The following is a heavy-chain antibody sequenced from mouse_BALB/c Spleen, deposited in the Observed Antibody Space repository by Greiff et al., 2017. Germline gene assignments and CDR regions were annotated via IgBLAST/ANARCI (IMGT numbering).Heavy chain of an antibody. J-gene: IGHJ3*01. CDR3: ARQDRYDGFAY. CDR2: ISSGGSYT. V-gene: IGHV5-6*02. CDR1: GFTFSSYG. D-gene: IGHD2-14*01. Sequence: DVMLVESGGDLVKPGGSLKLSCAASGFTFSSYGMSWVRQTPDKRLEWVATISSGGSYTYYPDSVKGRFTISRDNAKNTLYLQMSSLKSEDTAMYYCARQDRYDGFAYWGQGTLVTVSA.